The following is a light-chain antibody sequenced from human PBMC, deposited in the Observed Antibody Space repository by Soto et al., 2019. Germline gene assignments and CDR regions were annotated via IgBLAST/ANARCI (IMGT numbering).Light chain of an antibody. V-gene: IGKV3-11*01. CDR1: QSVSSY. J-gene: IGKJ1*01. Sequence: EIVLTQSPATLSLSPGERATLSCRASQSVSSYLAWYQQKPGQAPRLLIYDASNRATGIPARFSGSGSGTDFTLTISSLEPEDFAVYYCQQRSNWPPPVTFGQGTKVEIK. CDR3: QQRSNWPPPVT. CDR2: DAS.